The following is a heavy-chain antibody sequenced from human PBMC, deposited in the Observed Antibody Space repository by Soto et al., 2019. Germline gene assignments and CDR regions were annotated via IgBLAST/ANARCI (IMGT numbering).Heavy chain of an antibody. D-gene: IGHD6-13*01. Sequence: QVQLVQSGAEVKKPGSSVKVSCKASGGTFSSYTISWVRQAPGQGLEWMGRIIPILGIANYAQKFQGRATITXXKXTXXAYMELSSLRSEDTAVYYCARDQAAAVDYYYGMDVWGQGTTVTVSS. CDR2: IIPILGIA. CDR1: GGTFSSYT. J-gene: IGHJ6*02. V-gene: IGHV1-69*08. CDR3: ARDQAAAVDYYYGMDV.